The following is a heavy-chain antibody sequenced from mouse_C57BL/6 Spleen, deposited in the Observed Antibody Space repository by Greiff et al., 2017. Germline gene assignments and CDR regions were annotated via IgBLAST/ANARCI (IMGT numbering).Heavy chain of an antibody. CDR2: IYPGSGHT. Sequence: QVQLQQSGAELVRPGASVKLSCTASGSTFTDYYINWVQQRPGQGLEWIARIYPGSGHTYYTEKFKGKATLTAENSSSTAYMQLSSLTSEDSAVYFCARSGYYYGSSPYWYFDVWGTGTTVTVSS. CDR3: ARSGYYYGSSPYWYFDV. CDR1: GSTFTDYY. D-gene: IGHD1-1*01. V-gene: IGHV1-76*01. J-gene: IGHJ1*03.